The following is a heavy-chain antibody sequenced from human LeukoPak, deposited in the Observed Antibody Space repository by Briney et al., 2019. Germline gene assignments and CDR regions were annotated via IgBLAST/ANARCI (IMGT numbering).Heavy chain of an antibody. Sequence: GGSLRLSCAASGFTFSYYGMHWVRQAPGKGLEWVAFIRDDGNDKFYADSVKGRFTLSRDTSRNTPYLQMNSLRPEDTALYYCAKDLMRARWFGESWGQGTLVTVSS. J-gene: IGHJ5*02. CDR2: IRDDGNDK. D-gene: IGHD3-10*01. CDR1: GFTFSYYG. V-gene: IGHV3-30*02. CDR3: AKDLMRARWFGES.